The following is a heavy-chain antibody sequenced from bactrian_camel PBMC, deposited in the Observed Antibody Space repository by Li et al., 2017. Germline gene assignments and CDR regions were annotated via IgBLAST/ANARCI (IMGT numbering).Heavy chain of an antibody. J-gene: IGHJ4*01. CDR1: GYTAGIKL. V-gene: IGHV3S31*01. Sequence: DVQLVESGGGSVQAGGSLRLSCVASGYTAGIKLMAWFRQAPGKEREGVATITTRSSITYCADSVKGRFTISKDSGKNTLYLQMWSLKPEDTAMYYCAADPYNRLDGCGQGSDLKYWGQGTQVTVS. D-gene: IGHD3*01. CDR2: ITTRSSIT. CDR3: AADPYNRLDGCGQGSDLKY.